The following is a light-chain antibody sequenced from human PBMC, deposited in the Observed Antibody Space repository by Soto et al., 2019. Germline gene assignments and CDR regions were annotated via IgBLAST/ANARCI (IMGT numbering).Light chain of an antibody. CDR3: QQYNSYPWT. Sequence: DIQMTQSPSTLSASVGDRVTITCRATQNIVSWLAWYQQKPGKVPKLLIYKASSLESGVPSRFSGSGFGTEFTLTISSLQPDDFATYYCQQYNSYPWTFGQGTKVDIK. V-gene: IGKV1-5*03. CDR1: QNIVSW. J-gene: IGKJ1*01. CDR2: KAS.